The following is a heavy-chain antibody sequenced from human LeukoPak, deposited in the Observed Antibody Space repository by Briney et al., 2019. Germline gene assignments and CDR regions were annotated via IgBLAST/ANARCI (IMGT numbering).Heavy chain of an antibody. D-gene: IGHD2-21*02. V-gene: IGHV3-21*01. CDR1: GFTFNRCW. J-gene: IGHJ6*02. Sequence: GGSLRLSCVVSGFTFNRCWMNWVRQAPGKGLEWVSSISSSSSYIYYADSVKGRFTISRDNAKNSLYLQMNSLRAEDTAVYYCGAICGGDCYSFYGMDVWGQGTTVTVSS. CDR2: ISSSSSYI. CDR3: GAICGGDCYSFYGMDV.